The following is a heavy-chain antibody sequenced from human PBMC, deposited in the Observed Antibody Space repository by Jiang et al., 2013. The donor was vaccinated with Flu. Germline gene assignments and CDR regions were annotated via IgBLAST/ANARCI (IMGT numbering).Heavy chain of an antibody. CDR3: VRRRYCSTTTCCGVYAFDI. D-gene: IGHD2-2*01. Sequence: SLKISCKGSGFPFTSYWIGWVRQMPGKGLEWMGIINPDDSDTRYSPSFQGQVTISADKSISSAYVQWASLKASDSAIYYCVRRRYCSTTTCCGVYAFDIWGQGTTVTVSS. CDR1: GFPFTSYW. J-gene: IGHJ3*02. V-gene: IGHV5-51*01. CDR2: INPDDSDT.